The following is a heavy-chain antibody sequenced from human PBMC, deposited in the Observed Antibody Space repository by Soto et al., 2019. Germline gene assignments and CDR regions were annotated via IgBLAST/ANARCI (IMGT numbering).Heavy chain of an antibody. J-gene: IGHJ4*02. CDR1: GGSLSGYF. CDR3: ASYDYGDYIFDY. D-gene: IGHD4-17*01. CDR2: IYYSGST. Sequence: KPSETLSLTCTVSGGSLSGYFWSWIRQPPGKGLEWIGYIYYSGSTNYNPSLKSRVTISVDTSKNQFSLKLSSVTAADTAVYYCASYDYGDYIFDYWGQGTLVTVSS. V-gene: IGHV4-59*01.